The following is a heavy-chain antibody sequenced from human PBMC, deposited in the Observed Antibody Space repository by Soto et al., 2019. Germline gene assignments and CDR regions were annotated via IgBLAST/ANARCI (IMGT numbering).Heavy chain of an antibody. D-gene: IGHD4-4*01. J-gene: IGHJ3*02. CDR2: IWYDGSNK. CDR1: GFTFSSYG. Sequence: GGSLRLSCAASGFTFSSYGMHWVRQAPGKGLEWVAVIWYDGSNKYYADSVKGRFTISRDNSKNTLYLQMNSLRAEDTAVYYCARDLMTTVTRDAFDIWGQGTMVTVSS. CDR3: ARDLMTTVTRDAFDI. V-gene: IGHV3-33*01.